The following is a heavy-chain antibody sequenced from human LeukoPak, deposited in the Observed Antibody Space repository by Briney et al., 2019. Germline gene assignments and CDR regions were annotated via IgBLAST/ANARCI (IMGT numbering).Heavy chain of an antibody. J-gene: IGHJ4*02. Sequence: PSETLSLTCTVSGGSISSSSYYWGWIRQPPGKGLEWIGSIYYSGSTYYNPSLKSRVTISVDTSKNQFSLKLSSVTAADTAVYYCARPSYGSGSYDDYWGQGTLVTVSS. CDR3: ARPSYGSGSYDDY. V-gene: IGHV4-39*01. D-gene: IGHD3-10*01. CDR2: IYYSGST. CDR1: GGSISSSSYY.